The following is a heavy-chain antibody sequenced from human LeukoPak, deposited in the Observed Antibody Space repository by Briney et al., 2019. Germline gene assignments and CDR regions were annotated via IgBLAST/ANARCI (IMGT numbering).Heavy chain of an antibody. J-gene: IGHJ3*02. D-gene: IGHD2-2*01. Sequence: SETLSLTCTVSGGSISSYYWSWIRQPPGKGLEWIGYIYYSGSTNYNPSLRSRVTISVDTSKNQFSLKLSSVTAADTAVYYCASRYCSSTSCSDAFDIWGQGTMVTVSS. V-gene: IGHV4-59*12. CDR2: IYYSGST. CDR3: ASRYCSSTSCSDAFDI. CDR1: GGSISSYY.